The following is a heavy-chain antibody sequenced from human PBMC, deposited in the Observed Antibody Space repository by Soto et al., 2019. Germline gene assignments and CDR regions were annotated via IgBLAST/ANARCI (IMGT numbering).Heavy chain of an antibody. Sequence: QVQLQESGPGLVKPSQTLSLTCTVSGGSISSGDYYWSWIRQPPGKGLEWIGYIYYSGSTYYNPSLKSRVTISVDTSKNQFSLKLSSVTAADTAVYYCAREGGFEDYGDPDAFDIWGQGTMVTVSS. J-gene: IGHJ3*02. CDR3: AREGGFEDYGDPDAFDI. D-gene: IGHD4-17*01. CDR2: IYYSGST. V-gene: IGHV4-30-4*01. CDR1: GGSISSGDYY.